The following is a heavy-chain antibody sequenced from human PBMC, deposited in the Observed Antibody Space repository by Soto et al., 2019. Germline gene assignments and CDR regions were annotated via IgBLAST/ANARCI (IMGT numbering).Heavy chain of an antibody. V-gene: IGHV3-23*01. CDR3: AKGANYDFWSGYGGGFDY. D-gene: IGHD3-3*01. CDR1: GFTFSSYA. CDR2: ISGSGGST. Sequence: EVQLLESGGGLVQPGGSLRLSCAASGFTFSSYAMSWVRQAPGKGLEWVSAISGSGGSTYYADSVKGRFTISRDNSKKTLYLQMNSLRAEDTAVYYCAKGANYDFWSGYGGGFDYWGQGTLVTVSS. J-gene: IGHJ4*02.